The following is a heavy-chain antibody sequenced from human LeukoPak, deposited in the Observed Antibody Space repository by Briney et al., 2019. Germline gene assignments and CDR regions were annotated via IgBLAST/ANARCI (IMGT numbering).Heavy chain of an antibody. D-gene: IGHD6-13*01. J-gene: IGHJ4*02. V-gene: IGHV3-7*01. Sequence: PGGSLRLSCAASGFPISKYWMSWVRQAPGNGLEWVASISPDGSVKHYVDSVKGRFTISRDNSKNALYLQMYSLRVDDTAVYYCARGHSSSWLDYFDYWGQGALVTVSS. CDR2: ISPDGSVK. CDR1: GFPISKYW. CDR3: ARGHSSSWLDYFDY.